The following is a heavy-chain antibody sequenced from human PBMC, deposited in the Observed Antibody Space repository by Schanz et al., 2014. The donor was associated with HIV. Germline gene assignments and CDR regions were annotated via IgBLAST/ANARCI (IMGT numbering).Heavy chain of an antibody. CDR1: GFTFDDYA. Sequence: EVQLVESGGGLVQPGRSLRLSCAASGFTFDDYAMHWVRQAPGKGLEWVAYISWNSGSLDYADSVEGRFTISRDISKNTLYLQMNSLRAEDTAVYYCAKEEQQLGGVGGYHFDYWGQGTLVTVSS. V-gene: IGHV3-9*01. CDR3: AKEEQQLGGVGGYHFDY. CDR2: ISWNSGSL. D-gene: IGHD6-13*01. J-gene: IGHJ4*02.